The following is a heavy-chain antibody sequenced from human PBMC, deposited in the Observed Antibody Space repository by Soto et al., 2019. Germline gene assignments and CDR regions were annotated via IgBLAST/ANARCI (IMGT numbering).Heavy chain of an antibody. J-gene: IGHJ6*03. CDR3: AKGGTVTTNYYYYMDV. Sequence: PGGSLRLSCAASGFTVGDYALHWVRQAPGKGLEWVSGISWNSGSIGYADSVKGRFTISRDNAKNSLYLQMNSLRAEDTALYYCAKGGTVTTNYYYYMDVWGKATTVTVSS. CDR1: GFTVGDYA. D-gene: IGHD4-17*01. V-gene: IGHV3-9*01. CDR2: ISWNSGSI.